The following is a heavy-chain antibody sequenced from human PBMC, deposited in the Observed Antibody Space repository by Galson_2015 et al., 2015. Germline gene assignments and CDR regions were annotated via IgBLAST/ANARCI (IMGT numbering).Heavy chain of an antibody. D-gene: IGHD6-13*01. CDR1: GFTFSSYG. V-gene: IGHV3-30*18. J-gene: IGHJ4*02. Sequence: SLRLSCAASGFTFSSYGMHWVRQAPGKGLEWVAVISYDGSNKYYADSVKARFTSSRDNSKKTLLLQMTSLRAEDTAVYYCAKGGLSSSWQYYFDYWGQGTLVTVSS. CDR2: ISYDGSNK. CDR3: AKGGLSSSWQYYFDY.